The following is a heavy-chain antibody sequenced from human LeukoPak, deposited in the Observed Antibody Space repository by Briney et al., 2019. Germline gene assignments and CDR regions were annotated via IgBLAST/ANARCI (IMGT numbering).Heavy chain of an antibody. CDR2: IRSKANSYAT. V-gene: IGHV3-73*01. CDR1: GFTFSGSA. CDR3: TPTSTDMDV. Sequence: VGSLRLSCAASGFTFSGSAMHWVRQASGKGLEWVGRIRSKANSYATAYAASVKGRFTISRDDSKNTAYLQMNSLKTEDTAVYYCTPTSTDMDVWGKGTTVIVSS. J-gene: IGHJ6*03. D-gene: IGHD2-2*01.